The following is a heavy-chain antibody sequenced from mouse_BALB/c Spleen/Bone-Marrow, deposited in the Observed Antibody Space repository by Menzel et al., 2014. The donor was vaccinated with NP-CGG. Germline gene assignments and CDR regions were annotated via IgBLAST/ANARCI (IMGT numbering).Heavy chain of an antibody. J-gene: IGHJ2*01. CDR1: GYTFTNYW. V-gene: IGHV1-63*02. D-gene: IGHD2-5*01. CDR2: IYPGGGYT. CDR3: VREGYSNYDRFIDY. Sequence: QVQLKQSGAELVRPGTSVKISCKASGYTFTNYWLSWVKQRPGHGLEWIGDIYPGGGYTNFNERFKGKATLTADTSSSTAYMQLSSLTSEDSAVYSCVREGYSNYDRFIDYWGQGTTLTVSS.